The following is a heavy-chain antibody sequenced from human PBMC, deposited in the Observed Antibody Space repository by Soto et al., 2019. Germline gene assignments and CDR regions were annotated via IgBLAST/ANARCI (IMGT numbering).Heavy chain of an antibody. CDR1: GGTFSSYA. J-gene: IGHJ5*02. D-gene: IGHD2-15*01. CDR3: ASLYCSGGSCYGWFDP. CDR2: IIPIFGTA. V-gene: IGHV1-69*01. Sequence: QVQLVQSGAEVKKPGSSVKVSCKASGGTFSSYAISWVRQAPGQGLEWMGGIIPIFGTANYAQKFQGRVTITADESTSTDYMELSSLRSEDTAVYYCASLYCSGGSCYGWFDPWGQGTLVTVSS.